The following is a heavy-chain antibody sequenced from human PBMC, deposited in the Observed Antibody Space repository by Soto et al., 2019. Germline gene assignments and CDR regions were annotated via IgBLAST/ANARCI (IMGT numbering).Heavy chain of an antibody. CDR3: ARDLSY. Sequence: QVQLQESGPRPVKPSENLSLTCTVSGGSISSNYWTWIRQPPGKGLEWIGYVYYSGSTNSNPSLKSRVTISVDTSKNQFSLKLNSVTAADTAVYYCARDLSYWGQGILVTVSS. V-gene: IGHV4-59*01. CDR1: GGSISSNY. J-gene: IGHJ4*02. CDR2: VYYSGST.